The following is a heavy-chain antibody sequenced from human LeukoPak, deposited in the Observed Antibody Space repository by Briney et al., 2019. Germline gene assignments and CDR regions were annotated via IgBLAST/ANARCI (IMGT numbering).Heavy chain of an antibody. V-gene: IGHV3-7*01. Sequence: GGSLRLSCAASGFTFSSYWMSWVRQAPGKGLEWVANMKYDGSEKYYVDSVKGRFTISRDDAKNSLYLQMNSLRAEDTAVYYCARDIEAAGLFLDYWGQGTLVTASS. CDR2: MKYDGSEK. D-gene: IGHD6-13*01. CDR3: ARDIEAAGLFLDY. CDR1: GFTFSSYW. J-gene: IGHJ4*02.